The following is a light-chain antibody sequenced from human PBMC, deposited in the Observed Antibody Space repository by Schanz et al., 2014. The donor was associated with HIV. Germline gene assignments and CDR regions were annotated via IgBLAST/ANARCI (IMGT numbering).Light chain of an antibody. V-gene: IGKV1-8*01. CDR2: AAS. CDR1: QGISSY. J-gene: IGKJ1*01. Sequence: AIRITQSPSSLSASTGDRVTITCRASQGISSYLAWYQQKPGKAPKLLIYAASTLQSGVPSRFSGSGSGTDFTLTISCLQSEDFAIYYCQQANSFPRTFGQGTKVELK. CDR3: QQANSFPRT.